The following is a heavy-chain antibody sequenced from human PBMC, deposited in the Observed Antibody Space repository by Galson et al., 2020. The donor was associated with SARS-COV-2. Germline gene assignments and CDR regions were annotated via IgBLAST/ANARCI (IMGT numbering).Heavy chain of an antibody. Sequence: ASETLSLTCTVSGGSISSSSYYSGWIRQPPGKGLEWTGRIYYSGSTYYNPSLKSRVTISVDTSKNQFSLKLSSVTAADTAVYYCARGLDFDLLLRFWGQVTLVTVS. CDR1: GGSISSSSYY. CDR3: ARGLDFDLLLRF. CDR2: IYYSGST. V-gene: IGHV4-39*01. D-gene: IGHD3-9*01. J-gene: IGHJ4*02.